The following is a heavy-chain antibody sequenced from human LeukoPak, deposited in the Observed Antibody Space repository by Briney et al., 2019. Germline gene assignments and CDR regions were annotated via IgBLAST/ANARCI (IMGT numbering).Heavy chain of an antibody. J-gene: IGHJ4*02. CDR2: IYSGGST. CDR3: ARGPAGYN. V-gene: IGHV3-53*01. CDR1: GLTVSSNH. Sequence: GGSLRLSCAASGLTVSSNHMSWVRQAPRKGLEWVSVIYSGGSTDDADSVKGRFTISRDNLKNTLYLQMNTLRAEDTAVYYCARGPAGYNWGQGTLVTVSS. D-gene: IGHD1-1*01.